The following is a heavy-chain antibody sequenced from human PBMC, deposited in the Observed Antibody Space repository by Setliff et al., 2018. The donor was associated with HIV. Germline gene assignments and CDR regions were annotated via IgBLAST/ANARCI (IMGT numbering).Heavy chain of an antibody. Sequence: PSETLSLTCAVSGYAISSGYYWGWIRQPPGKGLEWIGSIYQTGSTNYNQSLKSRVTVSIDTSKNQFSLKVRSVTAADTAVYYCATRAIVVIPDYWGQGTLVTVSS. V-gene: IGHV4-38-2*01. CDR3: ATRAIVVIPDY. CDR2: IYQTGST. D-gene: IGHD3-22*01. J-gene: IGHJ4*02. CDR1: GYAISSGYY.